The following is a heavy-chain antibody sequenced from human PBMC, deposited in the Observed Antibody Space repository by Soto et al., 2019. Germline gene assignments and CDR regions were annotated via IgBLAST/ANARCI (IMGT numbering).Heavy chain of an antibody. J-gene: IGHJ4*02. V-gene: IGHV4-31*03. Sequence: PSETLSLTCTVSGGSISSGGYYWSWIRQHPGKGLEWIGYIYYSGSTYYNPSLKNRVTISVDTSKNQFSLKLSSVTAADTAVYYCAGAPEEIEGYCSGGSCRRRDYWGQGTLVTVSS. CDR2: IYYSGST. D-gene: IGHD2-15*01. CDR3: AGAPEEIEGYCSGGSCRRRDY. CDR1: GGSISSGGYY.